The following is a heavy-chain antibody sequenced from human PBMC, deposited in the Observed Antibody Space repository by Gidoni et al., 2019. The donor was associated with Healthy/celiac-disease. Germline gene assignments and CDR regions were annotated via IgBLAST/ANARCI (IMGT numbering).Heavy chain of an antibody. J-gene: IGHJ4*02. CDR2: ISSSSSTI. CDR3: ARDGDYFPFDY. V-gene: IGHV3-48*01. Sequence: EVQLVESGGGLVQPGGSLRLSCAASGFTFSSYSMNWVRQAPGKGLEWVSYISSSSSTIYYADSVKGRFTISRDNAKNSLYLQMNSLRAEDTAVYYCARDGDYFPFDYWGQGTLVTVSS. CDR1: GFTFSSYS. D-gene: IGHD4-17*01.